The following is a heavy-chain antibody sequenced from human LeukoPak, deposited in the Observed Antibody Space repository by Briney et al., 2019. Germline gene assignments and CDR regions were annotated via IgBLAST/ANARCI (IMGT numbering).Heavy chain of an antibody. V-gene: IGHV3-9*01. J-gene: IGHJ3*02. CDR1: GFTFDDYA. CDR3: AKDIVTLGYSSSWDDAFDI. D-gene: IGHD6-13*01. CDR2: ISWNSGSI. Sequence: GGSLRLSCAASGFTFDDYAMHWVRQAPGKGLEWVSGISWNSGSIGYADSVKGRFTISRDNAKNSLYLQMNSLRAEDTALYYCAKDIVTLGYSSSWDDAFDIWGQGTMVTASS.